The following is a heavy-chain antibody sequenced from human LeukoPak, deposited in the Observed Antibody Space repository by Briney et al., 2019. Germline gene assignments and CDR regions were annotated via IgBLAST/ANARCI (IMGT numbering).Heavy chain of an antibody. CDR2: IYTSGST. V-gene: IGHV4-61*02. CDR3: AREWETAAGGWFDP. CDR1: GGSISSGSYY. J-gene: IGHJ5*02. Sequence: PSQTLSLTCTVSGGSISSGSYYWSWLRQPAGTGLEWIGRIYTSGSTNYNPSLMSRVTISVDTSKNQFSLKLSSVTAADTAVYYCAREWETAAGGWFDPWGRGTLVTVSS. D-gene: IGHD2-2*01.